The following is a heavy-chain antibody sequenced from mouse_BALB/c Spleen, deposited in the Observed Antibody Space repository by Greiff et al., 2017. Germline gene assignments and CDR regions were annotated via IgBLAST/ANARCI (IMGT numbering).Heavy chain of an antibody. Sequence: EVKLMESGGGLVQPGGSLKLSCAASGFDFSRYWMSWVRQAPGKGLEWIGEINPDSSTINYTPSLKDKFIISRDNAKNTLYLQMSKVRSEDTALYYCARSGYYYGSAWFAYWGQGTLVTVSA. CDR3: ARSGYYYGSAWFAY. V-gene: IGHV4-1*02. J-gene: IGHJ3*01. CDR2: INPDSSTI. D-gene: IGHD1-1*01. CDR1: GFDFSRYW.